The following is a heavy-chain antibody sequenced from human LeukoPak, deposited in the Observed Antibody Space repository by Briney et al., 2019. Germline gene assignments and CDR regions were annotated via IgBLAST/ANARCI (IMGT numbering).Heavy chain of an antibody. CDR2: ISDGESP. D-gene: IGHD2-2*01. J-gene: IGHJ5*02. CDR3: ARDLMSARYCSSRASCGSHWFDP. Sequence: SETLSLTCSVSGGSISYYYWSWIRQFPGKGLEWIGYISDGESPDYNPSLQSRVTIYVDSSKNQFSLKLSSVTAADTAVYYCARDLMSARYCSSRASCGSHWFDPWGQGTLVTVSS. V-gene: IGHV4-4*08. CDR1: GGSISYYY.